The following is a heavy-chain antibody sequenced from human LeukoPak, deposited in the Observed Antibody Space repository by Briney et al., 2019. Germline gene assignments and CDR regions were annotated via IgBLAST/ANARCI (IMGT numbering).Heavy chain of an antibody. CDR1: GYTFTSYG. Sequence: ASVKVSCKASGYTFTSYGISWVRQAPGQGLEWMGWISAYNGNTNYAQKLQGRVTMTTDTSTSTAYMELRSLRSDDTAVYYCARDLGQYPGAAGIIPNYWGPGTLVTVSS. D-gene: IGHD6-13*01. J-gene: IGHJ4*02. V-gene: IGHV1-18*01. CDR3: ARDLGQYPGAAGIIPNY. CDR2: ISAYNGNT.